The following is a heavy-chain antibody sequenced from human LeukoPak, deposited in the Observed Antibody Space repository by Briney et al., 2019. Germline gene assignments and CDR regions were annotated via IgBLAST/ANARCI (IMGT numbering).Heavy chain of an antibody. CDR2: VSYSGTT. Sequence: SETLSLTCSVSDITTYFWIWLRQPPEGRLEWIAYVSYSGTTNYDASLQRRATISIDTSKSLVSLQLRSVTATDTAVYYCARTTPADYINGWPYFDHWGRGILVNVLS. CDR1: DITTYF. V-gene: IGHV4-59*08. CDR3: ARTTPADYINGWPYFDH. J-gene: IGHJ4*03. D-gene: IGHD6-19*01.